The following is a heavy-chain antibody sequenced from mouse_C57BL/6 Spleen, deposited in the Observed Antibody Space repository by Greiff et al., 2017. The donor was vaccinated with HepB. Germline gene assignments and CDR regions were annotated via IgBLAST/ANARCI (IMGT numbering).Heavy chain of an antibody. CDR3: ARSGYDYDVDAMDY. Sequence: VQLQQSGAELVKPGASVKISCKASGYAFSSYWMNWVKQRPGKGLEWIGQIYPGDGDTNYNGKFKGKATLTADKSSSTAYMQLSSLTSEDSAVYFCARSGYDYDVDAMDYWGQGTSVTVSS. D-gene: IGHD2-4*01. CDR2: IYPGDGDT. J-gene: IGHJ4*01. V-gene: IGHV1-80*01. CDR1: GYAFSSYW.